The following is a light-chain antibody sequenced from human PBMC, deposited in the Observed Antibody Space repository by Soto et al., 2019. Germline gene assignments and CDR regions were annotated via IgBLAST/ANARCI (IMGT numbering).Light chain of an antibody. CDR1: TGAVTSGHY. J-gene: IGLJ1*01. V-gene: IGLV7-46*01. Sequence: AVVTQEPSLTVSPGGTVTLTCGSSTGAVTSGHYPYWFQQKPGQAPRTLIYDTSNKHSWTPARFSGSLLGGKAALTLSGAQPEDEADYYCLLSYSGARQKVFGTGTKLTVL. CDR3: LLSYSGARQKV. CDR2: DTS.